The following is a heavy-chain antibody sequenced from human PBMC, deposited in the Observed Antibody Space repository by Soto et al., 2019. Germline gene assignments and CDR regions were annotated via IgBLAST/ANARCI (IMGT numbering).Heavy chain of an antibody. CDR1: GFTFSSYA. CDR3: ARYITGVRYYGMDV. D-gene: IGHD5-18*01. CDR2: IGESGTPT. J-gene: IGHJ6*02. Sequence: GGSLRLSCAASGFTFSSYAMKWVRQAPGKGLEWVSLIGESGTPTYYADSVKGRFTISRDNSGNTLFLEMYSLRAEDTAVYYCARYITGVRYYGMDVWGQGTTVTVSS. V-gene: IGHV3-23*01.